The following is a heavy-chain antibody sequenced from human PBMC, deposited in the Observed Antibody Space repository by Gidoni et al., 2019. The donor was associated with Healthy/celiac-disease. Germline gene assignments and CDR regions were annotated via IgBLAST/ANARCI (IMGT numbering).Heavy chain of an antibody. V-gene: IGHV1-69*06. CDR1: GGSVSSYA. J-gene: IGHJ4*02. D-gene: IGHD2-15*01. CDR2: IIPIFVTA. Sequence: QVQLVPSGAEVKKPGSSVKVSCKASGGSVSSYASSWVRQAPGQGLEWMGWIIPIFVTAHYAQKFQGRVTITADKSTSTAYMELSSLRSEDTAVYYCARDDWGDCSCGSCYFSEGYWGQGTLVTVSS. CDR3: ARDDWGDCSCGSCYFSEGY.